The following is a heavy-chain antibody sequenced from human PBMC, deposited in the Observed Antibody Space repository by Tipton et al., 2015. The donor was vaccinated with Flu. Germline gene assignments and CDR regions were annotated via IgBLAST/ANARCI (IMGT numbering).Heavy chain of an antibody. CDR3: ARVGDTAMVTLDGMDV. V-gene: IGHV1-46*01. Sequence: VQLVQSGAEVKKPGASVKVSCKASGYTFTSYYMHWVRQAPGQGLEWMGIINPSGGSTSYAQKFQGRVTMTRDTSTSTVYMELSSLRSEDTAVYYCARVGDTAMVTLDGMDVWGQGTTVTVSS. CDR1: GYTFTSYY. J-gene: IGHJ6*02. CDR2: INPSGGST. D-gene: IGHD5-18*01.